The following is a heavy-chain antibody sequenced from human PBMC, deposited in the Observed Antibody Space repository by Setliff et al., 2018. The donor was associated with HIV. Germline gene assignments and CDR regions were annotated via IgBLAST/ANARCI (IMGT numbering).Heavy chain of an antibody. D-gene: IGHD2-15*01. J-gene: IGHJ6*03. CDR3: ARTETKAKGWHYYYYMDV. V-gene: IGHV4-39*07. CDR2: IYYSGST. CDR1: GGSISSSSYF. Sequence: SETLSLTCTVSGGSISSSSYFWGWIRQPPGKGLEWIGIIYYSGSTYHNPSLRSRVTISVDKSKDQFSLKLSSVTAADTAVYYCARTETKAKGWHYYYYMDVWGKGTTVTVSS.